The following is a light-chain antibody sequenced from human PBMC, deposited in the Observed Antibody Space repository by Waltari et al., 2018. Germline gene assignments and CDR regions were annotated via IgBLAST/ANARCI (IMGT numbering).Light chain of an antibody. Sequence: QSALTQPASVSGSPGQSITISCTGTSSDIGFFNFVSWYQQHPGKAPKVLIFGVINRPSGIPCRFSGSQSGNTASLTVSGLQAEDEADYYCSSYAGNYIYVFGTGTKVTVL. CDR3: SSYAGNYIYV. CDR2: GVI. V-gene: IGLV2-8*01. CDR1: SSDIGFFNF. J-gene: IGLJ1*01.